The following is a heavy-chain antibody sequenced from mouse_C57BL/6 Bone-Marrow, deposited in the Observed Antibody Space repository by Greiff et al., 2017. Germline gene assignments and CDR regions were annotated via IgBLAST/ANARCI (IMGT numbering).Heavy chain of an antibody. CDR2: IDPSDSYT. D-gene: IGHD4-1*01. V-gene: IGHV1-59*01. Sequence: VKLQESGAELVRPGTSVKLSCKASGYTFTSYWMHWVKQRPGQGLEWIGVIDPSDSYTNYNQKFKGKATLTVDTSSSTAYMQLSSLTSEDSAVYYCAKLGAMDYWGQGTSVTVSS. CDR1: GYTFTSYW. CDR3: AKLGAMDY. J-gene: IGHJ4*01.